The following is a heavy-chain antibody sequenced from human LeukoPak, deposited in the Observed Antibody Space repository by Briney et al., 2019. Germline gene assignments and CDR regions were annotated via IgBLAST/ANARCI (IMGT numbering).Heavy chain of an antibody. Sequence: ASVKVSCKASGYTFTGYYMHWVRRAPGQGLEWVGRINPNSGGTNYAQKFQGRVTMTRDTSISTAYMELSRLRSDDTAVYYCARRIVGAYDYWGQGTLVTVSS. J-gene: IGHJ4*02. V-gene: IGHV1-2*06. CDR1: GYTFTGYY. CDR3: ARRIVGAYDY. D-gene: IGHD1-26*01. CDR2: INPNSGGT.